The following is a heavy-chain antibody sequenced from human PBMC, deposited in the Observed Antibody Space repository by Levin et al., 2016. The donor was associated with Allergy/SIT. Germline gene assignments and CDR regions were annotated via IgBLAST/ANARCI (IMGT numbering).Heavy chain of an antibody. Sequence: SETLSLTCTVSGGSISSYYWSWIRQPAGKGLEWIGHIYTSGSTNYSPSLKSRITMSVDTSKNQFSLKLSSVTAADTAVYYCARGAIPGTAGRGFFDYWGQGTLVTVSS. CDR1: GGSISSYY. J-gene: IGHJ4*02. D-gene: IGHD1-20*01. V-gene: IGHV4-4*07. CDR3: ARGAIPGTAGRGFFDY. CDR2: IYTSGST.